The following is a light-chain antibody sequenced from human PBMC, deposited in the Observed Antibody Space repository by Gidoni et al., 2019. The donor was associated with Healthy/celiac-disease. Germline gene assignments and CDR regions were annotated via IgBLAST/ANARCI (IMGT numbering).Light chain of an antibody. Sequence: DIVTTQSPDSLAVSLGERATINCRSSQSVLYSSSNRNYLAWYQQKPGQPPKLLIYLASTRESGVPGRFSGSGSGTDFTLTISSLQAEDVAVYYCQQYYSTPYTFGQGAKLEIK. CDR2: LAS. V-gene: IGKV4-1*01. J-gene: IGKJ2*01. CDR1: QSVLYSSSNRNY. CDR3: QQYYSTPYT.